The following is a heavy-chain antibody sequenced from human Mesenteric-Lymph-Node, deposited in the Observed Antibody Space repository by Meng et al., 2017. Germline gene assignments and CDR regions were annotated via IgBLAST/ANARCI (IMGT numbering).Heavy chain of an antibody. D-gene: IGHD2-15*01. V-gene: IGHV1-2*06. CDR3: ATDGAVDCGGGNCYFHDGFEI. Sequence: ASVKVSCKASGYTFSDYYIQWVRKAPGQGLEWMGRLNPITGGPTYAQNFQGRVTMTRDTSIRTAHMELSGLKSDDTAVYYCATDGAVDCGGGNCYFHDGFEIWGQGTMVTVSS. CDR2: LNPITGGP. J-gene: IGHJ3*02. CDR1: GYTFSDYY.